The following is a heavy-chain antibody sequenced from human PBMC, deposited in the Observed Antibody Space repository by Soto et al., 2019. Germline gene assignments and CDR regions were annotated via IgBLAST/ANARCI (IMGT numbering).Heavy chain of an antibody. CDR2: IYSSGST. Sequence: SETLSLTCTVSDGSVSSGIYYWTWMRQPPGKGLEWIGYIYSSGSTLYNPSLKSRVIISTDTSMNQFSLKLSSVTAADTAVYYCARDSLALFDSWGQGTLVTVSS. CDR1: DGSVSSGIYY. D-gene: IGHD5-12*01. V-gene: IGHV4-61*01. CDR3: ARDSLALFDS. J-gene: IGHJ4*02.